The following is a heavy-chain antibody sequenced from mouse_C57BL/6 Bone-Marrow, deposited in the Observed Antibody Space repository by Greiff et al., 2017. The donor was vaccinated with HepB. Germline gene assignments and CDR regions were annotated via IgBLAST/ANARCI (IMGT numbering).Heavy chain of an antibody. Sequence: QVQLQQSGPELVKPGASVKISCKASGYAFSSSWMNWVKQRPGKGLEWIGRIYPGDGDTNYNGKFKGKATLTADKSSSTAYMQLSSLTSEDSAVYFCARSYYYGSGGAMDYWGQGTSVTVSS. CDR2: IYPGDGDT. J-gene: IGHJ4*01. CDR3: ARSYYYGSGGAMDY. CDR1: GYAFSSSW. V-gene: IGHV1-82*01. D-gene: IGHD1-1*01.